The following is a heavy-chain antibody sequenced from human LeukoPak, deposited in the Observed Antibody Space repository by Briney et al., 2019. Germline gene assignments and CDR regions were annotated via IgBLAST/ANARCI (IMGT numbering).Heavy chain of an antibody. J-gene: IGHJ4*02. CDR1: GGSLSTYY. V-gene: IGHV4-59*01. CDR2: IYYNGNT. Sequence: SETLTLTCTVSGGSLSTYYWSWIRQPPGKGLEWIGYIYYNGNTNYNPSLKSRVTISVDTSRNQFSLKLSSVTAADTAVYYCARVGDSSKWDFDYWGQGTLVTVSS. CDR3: ARVGDSSKWDFDY. D-gene: IGHD6-13*01.